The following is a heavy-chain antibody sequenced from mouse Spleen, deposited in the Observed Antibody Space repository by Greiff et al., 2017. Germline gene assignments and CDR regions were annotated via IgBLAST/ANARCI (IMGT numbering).Heavy chain of an antibody. CDR2: INPNNGGT. D-gene: IGHD2-1*01. V-gene: IGHV1-26*01. J-gene: IGHJ2*01. CDR3: ARWGWYPDY. CDR1: GYTFTDYY. Sequence: VQLQQSGPELVKPGASVKISCKASGYTFTDYYMNWVKQSHGKSLEWIGDINPNNGGTSYNQKFKGKATLTVDKSSSTAYMELRSLTSEDSAVYYCARWGWYPDYWGQGTTLTVSS.